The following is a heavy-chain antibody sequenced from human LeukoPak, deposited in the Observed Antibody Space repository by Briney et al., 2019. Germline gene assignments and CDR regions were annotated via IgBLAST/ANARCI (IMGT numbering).Heavy chain of an antibody. CDR1: GGSISSSSYY. Sequence: PSETLSLTCTVSGGSISSSSYYWGWIRQPPGKGLEWIGSICYSGSTYYNPSLKSRVTISVDTSKNQFSLKLSSVTAADTAVYYCARDNEYFDWLFYRYYMDVWGKGTTVTVSS. CDR2: ICYSGST. V-gene: IGHV4-39*07. J-gene: IGHJ6*03. D-gene: IGHD3-9*01. CDR3: ARDNEYFDWLFYRYYMDV.